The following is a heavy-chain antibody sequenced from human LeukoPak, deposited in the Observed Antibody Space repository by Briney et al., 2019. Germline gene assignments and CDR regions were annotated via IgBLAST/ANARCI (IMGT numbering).Heavy chain of an antibody. CDR2: INPSGGST. J-gene: IGHJ4*02. CDR1: GGTFSSYA. D-gene: IGHD3-10*01. CDR3: ARVRLRWFEEFSDY. Sequence: ASVKVSCKASGGTFSSYAISWVRQAPGQGLEWMGIINPSGGSTSYAQKFQGRVTMTRDMSTSTVYMELSSLRYEDTGVYYCARVRLRWFEEFSDYWAQGTLVTVSS. V-gene: IGHV1-46*01.